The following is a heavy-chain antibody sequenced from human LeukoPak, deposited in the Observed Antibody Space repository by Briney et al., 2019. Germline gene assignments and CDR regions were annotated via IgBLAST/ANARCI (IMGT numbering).Heavy chain of an antibody. V-gene: IGHV3-30*04. D-gene: IGHD6-13*01. CDR3: ARASGYIAAAGPLDY. CDR2: ISYDGSNK. Sequence: GSLRLSCAASGFTFSSYAMHWVRQAPGKGLEWVAVISYDGSNKYYADSVKGRFTISRDNSKNTLYLQMNSLRAEDTAVYYCARASGYIAAAGPLDYWGQGTLVTVSS. CDR1: GFTFSSYA. J-gene: IGHJ4*02.